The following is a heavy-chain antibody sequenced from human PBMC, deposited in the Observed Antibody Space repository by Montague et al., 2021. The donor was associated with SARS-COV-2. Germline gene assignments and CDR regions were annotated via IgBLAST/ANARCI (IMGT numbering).Heavy chain of an antibody. CDR2: VYYSGST. J-gene: IGHJ5*02. CDR1: GVSISGYTYF. V-gene: IGHV4-39*01. CDR3: ARHRVASGWNYFDP. Sequence: SETLSLTCTVFGVSISGYTYFWGWIRQPPGKGLEWIASVYYSGSTYYNPSLKSQVTISVDTSKNQSSLQVSSVTAADSAIYYCARHRVASGWNYFDPWGRGTLVTVSS. D-gene: IGHD1-7*01.